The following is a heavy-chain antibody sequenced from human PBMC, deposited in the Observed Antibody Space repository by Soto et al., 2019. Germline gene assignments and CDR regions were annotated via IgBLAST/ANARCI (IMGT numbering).Heavy chain of an antibody. J-gene: IGHJ4*02. CDR1: GASIITNNYF. CDR3: ARRRASDYGGNHHPYYFDR. CDR2: ISYSGRT. D-gene: IGHD4-17*01. Sequence: SETLSLTYTVSGASIITNNYFWVWIRQSPTRGLELIGSISYSGRTYDNPSLQSRVTISIDASKNQFSLKLTSVTTADTSIYYCARRRASDYGGNHHPYYFDRWGQGTLVTVS. V-gene: IGHV4-39*01.